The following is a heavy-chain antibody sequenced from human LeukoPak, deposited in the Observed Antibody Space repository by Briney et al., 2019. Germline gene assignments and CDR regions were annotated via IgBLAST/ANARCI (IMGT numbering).Heavy chain of an antibody. V-gene: IGHV1-2*02. CDR2: INPNSGGT. CDR1: GYTFTGYY. CDR3: ASAFDYYDSSGYYQYDY. D-gene: IGHD3-22*01. J-gene: IGHJ4*02. Sequence: ASVKVSCKASGYTFTGYYMHWVRQAPRQGLEWMGWINPNSGGTNYAQKFQGRVTMTRDTSISTAYMELSRLRSDDTAVYYCASAFDYYDSSGYYQYDYWGQGTLVTVSS.